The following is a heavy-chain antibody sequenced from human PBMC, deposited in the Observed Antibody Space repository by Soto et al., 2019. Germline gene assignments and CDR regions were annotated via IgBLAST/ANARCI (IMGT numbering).Heavy chain of an antibody. CDR2: IYYSGST. Sequence: SETLSLTCTVSGGSISSGDYYWSWIRQPPGKGLEWIGYIYYSGSTYYNPSLKSRVTISVDTSKNQFSLKLSSVTAADTAVYYCARVTYYYDSSGPPGFDYWGQGTLVTVSS. CDR1: GGSISSGDYY. CDR3: ARVTYYYDSSGPPGFDY. J-gene: IGHJ4*02. V-gene: IGHV4-30-4*01. D-gene: IGHD3-22*01.